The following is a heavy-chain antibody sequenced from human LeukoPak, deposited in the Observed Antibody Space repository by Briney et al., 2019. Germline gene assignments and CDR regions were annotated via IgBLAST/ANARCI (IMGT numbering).Heavy chain of an antibody. D-gene: IGHD3-22*01. CDR2: ISGSGGST. Sequence: GGSLRLSCAASGFTFSSYAMSWVRQAPGKGLEWVSAISGSGGSTYYADSVKGRFTISRDNSKNMLYLQMNSLRAEDTAVYYCAKDSGYDSDFDYWGQGTLVTVSS. CDR1: GFTFSSYA. V-gene: IGHV3-23*01. CDR3: AKDSGYDSDFDY. J-gene: IGHJ4*02.